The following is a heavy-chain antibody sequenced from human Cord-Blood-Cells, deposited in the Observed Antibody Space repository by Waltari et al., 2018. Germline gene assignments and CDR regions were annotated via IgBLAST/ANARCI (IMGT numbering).Heavy chain of an antibody. Sequence: EVQLLESGGGLVQPGGSLRLSCAASGFTFSSYAMSWVRQAPGKGLEWVSAISGSGGSTYYADSVKGRFTITRDNSKNTLYLQMNSLRAEDTAVYYCANLEGYSGYDFDYWGQGTLVTVSS. J-gene: IGHJ4*02. CDR2: ISGSGGST. CDR3: ANLEGYSGYDFDY. D-gene: IGHD5-12*01. V-gene: IGHV3-23*01. CDR1: GFTFSSYA.